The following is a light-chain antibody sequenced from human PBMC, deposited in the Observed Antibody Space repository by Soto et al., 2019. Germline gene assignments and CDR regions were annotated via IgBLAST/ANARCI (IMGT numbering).Light chain of an antibody. V-gene: IGKV3-20*01. Sequence: IVLTQSPGTLSLSPGERATLSCRASQSVSSSYLAWYQQKPGQAPRLLIYGASSRATGIPDRFSGSGSGTGFTLTISRLEPEDFAVYYCQQYGSSPRTFGQGTKVEIK. CDR1: QSVSSSY. CDR2: GAS. J-gene: IGKJ1*01. CDR3: QQYGSSPRT.